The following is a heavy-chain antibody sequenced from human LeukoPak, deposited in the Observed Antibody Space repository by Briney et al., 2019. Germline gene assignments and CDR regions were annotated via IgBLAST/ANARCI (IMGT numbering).Heavy chain of an antibody. CDR3: ARPGGRGYSYGVDY. J-gene: IGHJ4*02. D-gene: IGHD5-18*01. CDR2: IYYSGST. V-gene: IGHV4-39*01. Sequence: SETLSLTCTVSGGSLSSSSYYWGWIRQPPGKGLEWLGSIYYSGSTYYNPSLKSRVTISVDTSKNQFSLKLSSVTAADTAVYYCARPGGRGYSYGVDYWGQGTLVTVSS. CDR1: GGSLSSSSYY.